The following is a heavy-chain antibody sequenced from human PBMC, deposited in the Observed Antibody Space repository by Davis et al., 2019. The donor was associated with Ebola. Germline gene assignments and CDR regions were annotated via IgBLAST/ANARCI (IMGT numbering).Heavy chain of an antibody. CDR3: ARFNYYDSSGYQDY. CDR2: SYYSGST. CDR1: GGSISSYD. J-gene: IGHJ4*02. D-gene: IGHD3-22*01. V-gene: IGHV4-59*01. Sequence: PSETLSLTCTVSGGSISSYDWSLIRQPPGKGLEWIGYSYYSGSTNYNPSLKSRVTISVDTSKNQFSLKLSSVTAADTAVYYCARFNYYDSSGYQDYWGQGTLVTVSS.